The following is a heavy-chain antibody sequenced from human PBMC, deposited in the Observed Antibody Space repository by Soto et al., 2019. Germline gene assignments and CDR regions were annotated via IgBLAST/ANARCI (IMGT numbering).Heavy chain of an antibody. CDR2: IIPFFGTA. J-gene: IGHJ4*01. CDR1: GGTFSSHA. D-gene: IGHD3-16*02. V-gene: IGHV1-69*01. Sequence: QVQLVQSGAEVKKPGSSVKVSCKASGGTFSSHAISWVRQAPGQGLEWMGGIIPFFGTAKYAQNFQGRVTITADESTSTANMELSSLRSEDTAVYYCARGLRLGELSFSYWGQGTLVTVSS. CDR3: ARGLRLGELSFSY.